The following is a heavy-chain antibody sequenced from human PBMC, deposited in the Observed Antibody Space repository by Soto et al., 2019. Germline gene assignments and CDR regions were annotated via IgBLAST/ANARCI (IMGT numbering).Heavy chain of an antibody. D-gene: IGHD5-12*01. Sequence: GGSLRLSCAASRFTFSSYEMHWVREAPGKGLEWVSYISGSGSVVYYADSVKGRFTISRDNTRNSLYLQMNSLRDEDTALYYCVRYCSTTLCNGVATRIFDYWGQGTLVTVSS. CDR1: RFTFSSYE. CDR2: ISGSGSVV. V-gene: IGHV3-48*03. CDR3: VRYCSTTLCNGVATRIFDY. J-gene: IGHJ4*02.